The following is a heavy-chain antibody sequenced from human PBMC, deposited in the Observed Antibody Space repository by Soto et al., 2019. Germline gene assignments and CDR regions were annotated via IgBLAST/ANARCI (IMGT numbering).Heavy chain of an antibody. CDR1: GGSISSYY. J-gene: IGHJ4*02. D-gene: IGHD5-18*01. CDR3: ARSGTRDGYSVAIDY. CDR2: INHSGST. V-gene: IGHV4-59*01. Sequence: QVQLQESGPGLVKPSETLSLTCTVSGGSISSYYWSWIRQPPGKGLEWIGEINHSGSTNYNPYLKRHVTISVDTSKNQFPLKLSYVTAADTAVYYCARSGTRDGYSVAIDYWGQGTLVTVSS.